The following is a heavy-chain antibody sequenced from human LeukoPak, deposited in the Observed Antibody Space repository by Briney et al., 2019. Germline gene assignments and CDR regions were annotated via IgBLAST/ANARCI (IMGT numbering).Heavy chain of an antibody. J-gene: IGHJ3*02. CDR2: FDPEDGET. CDR1: GYTLTELS. Sequence: GASVKVSCKVSGYTLTELSMHWVRQAPGKGLEWMGGFDPEDGETIYAQKFQGRVTMTEDTSTDTAYMELSSLRSEDMAVYYCATAMSIAARRGAFDIWGQGTMVTVSS. V-gene: IGHV1-24*01. D-gene: IGHD6-6*01. CDR3: ATAMSIAARRGAFDI.